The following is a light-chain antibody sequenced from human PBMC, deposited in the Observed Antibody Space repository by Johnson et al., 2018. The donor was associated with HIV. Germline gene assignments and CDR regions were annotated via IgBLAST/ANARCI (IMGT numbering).Light chain of an antibody. CDR1: SSNIGNKY. CDR3: GTWDASPRAGGV. CDR2: DNN. V-gene: IGLV1-51*01. Sequence: QSVLKQPSSVSAAPVQKVTISCSGSSSNIGNKYVSWYQQLPGTAPKLLIYDNNKRPSGIPDRFSGSKSGTSATLGITGPQTGDEADYYCGTWDASPRAGGVFGTGTKVTVL. J-gene: IGLJ1*01.